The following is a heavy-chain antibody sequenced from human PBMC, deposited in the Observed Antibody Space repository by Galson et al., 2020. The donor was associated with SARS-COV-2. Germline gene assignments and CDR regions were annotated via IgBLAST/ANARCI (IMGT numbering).Heavy chain of an antibody. Sequence: GGSLRLSCAASGFTFSSYDMHWVRQATGKGLEWVSAIGTAGDTYYPGSVKGRFTISRENAKNSLYLQMNSLRAGDTAVYYCARASHSSGYYYYYYYYMDVWGKGTTVTVSS. CDR3: ARASHSSGYYYYYYYYMDV. V-gene: IGHV3-13*01. J-gene: IGHJ6*03. CDR1: GFTFSSYD. D-gene: IGHD3-22*01. CDR2: IGTAGDT.